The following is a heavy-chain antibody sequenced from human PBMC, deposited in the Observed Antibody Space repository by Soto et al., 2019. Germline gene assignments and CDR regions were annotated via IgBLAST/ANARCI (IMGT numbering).Heavy chain of an antibody. CDR1: GFTFSSYA. D-gene: IGHD3-3*01. CDR2: ISGSGGST. CDR3: AKMIDFWSGYVEY. Sequence: GGSLRLSCAAPGFTFSSYAMSWVRQAPGKGLEWVSGISGSGGSTYYADSVKGRFTMSRDNSKNTLYLQMKSLRAADTAVYYCAKMIDFWSGYVEYWGQGTLVTVSS. J-gene: IGHJ4*02. V-gene: IGHV3-23*01.